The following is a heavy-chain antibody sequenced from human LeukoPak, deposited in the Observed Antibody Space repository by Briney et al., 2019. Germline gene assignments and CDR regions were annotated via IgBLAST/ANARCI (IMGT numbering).Heavy chain of an antibody. CDR3: ARDNRGGIDS. D-gene: IGHD1-14*01. Sequence: GGALRLSCAASGCTFSSYAMSWVRQAPGRGREGASAISGSGGSTYYADSVKGRFTISRDNSKNTLYLQMNSLRAEDTAVYYCARDNRGGIDSWGQGTLVTASS. CDR2: ISGSGGST. J-gene: IGHJ4*02. V-gene: IGHV3-23*01. CDR1: GCTFSSYA.